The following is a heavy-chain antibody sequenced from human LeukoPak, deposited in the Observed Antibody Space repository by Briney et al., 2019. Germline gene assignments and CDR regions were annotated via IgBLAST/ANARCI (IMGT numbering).Heavy chain of an antibody. D-gene: IGHD5-18*01. CDR1: GFTFSSYA. CDR3: AKVGRGYSYGSSDY. V-gene: IGHV3-23*01. J-gene: IGHJ4*02. CDR2: ISGSGGST. Sequence: GGSLRLSCAASGFTFSSYAMSWVRQAPGKGLEWVSAISGSGGSTYYADSVKGRFTISRDNSKNTLYLQMNSLRAEDTAVYYCAKVGRGYSYGSSDYWGQGTLVTVSS.